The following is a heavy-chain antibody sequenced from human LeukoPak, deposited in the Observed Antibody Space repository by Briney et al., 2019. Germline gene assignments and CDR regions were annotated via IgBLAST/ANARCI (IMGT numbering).Heavy chain of an antibody. J-gene: IGHJ6*03. CDR3: ARDWRSSSWYRDYYYYYMDV. CDR1: GGTFSSYA. V-gene: IGHV1-69*13. D-gene: IGHD6-13*01. Sequence: ASVKVSCKASGGTFSSYAISWVRQAPGQGLEWMGGIIPIFGTANYAQKFQGRVTITADESTSTAYRELSSLRSEDTAVYYCARDWRSSSWYRDYYYYYMDVWGKGTTVTVSS. CDR2: IIPIFGTA.